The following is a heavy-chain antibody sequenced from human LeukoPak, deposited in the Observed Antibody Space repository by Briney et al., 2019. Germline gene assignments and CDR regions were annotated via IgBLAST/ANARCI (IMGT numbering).Heavy chain of an antibody. CDR2: IWYDGSDK. D-gene: IGHD1-26*01. CDR1: GFTFSTYG. J-gene: IGHJ4*02. Sequence: GGSLRLSCAASGFTFSTYGMHWVRQAPGKGLEWVALIWYDGSDKYYADSVMGRFTISRDNAKNSLYLQMNSLRAEDTAVYYCARDPGTVYSGSYEGYWGQGTLVTVSS. CDR3: ARDPGTVYSGSYEGY. V-gene: IGHV3-33*01.